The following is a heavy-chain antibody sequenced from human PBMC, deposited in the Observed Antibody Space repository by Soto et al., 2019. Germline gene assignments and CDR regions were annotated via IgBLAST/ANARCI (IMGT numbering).Heavy chain of an antibody. Sequence: PGGSLRLSCAASGFTFSSYDMHWVRQATGKGLEWVSAIGTAGDTYYPGSVKGRFTISRENAKNSLYLQMNSLRAGDTAVYYCARGPTGYYDSSGPGAFDIWGQGTMVTVSS. CDR1: GFTFSSYD. CDR3: ARGPTGYYDSSGPGAFDI. V-gene: IGHV3-13*04. D-gene: IGHD3-22*01. J-gene: IGHJ3*02. CDR2: IGTAGDT.